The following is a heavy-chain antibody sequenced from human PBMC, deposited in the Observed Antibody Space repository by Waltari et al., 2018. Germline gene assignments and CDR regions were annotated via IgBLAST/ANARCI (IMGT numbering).Heavy chain of an antibody. V-gene: IGHV4-34*01. CDR1: GGSFSGYY. D-gene: IGHD3-9*01. CDR2: INHSGST. Sequence: QLQLQQWGAGLLKPSETLSLTCAVYGGSFSGYYWSWIRQPPGKGLEWIGEINHSGSTNYNPSLKSRVTISVDTSKNQFSLKLSSVTAADTAVYYCARGGDVLRYFDWLGNGPPKFDYWGQGTLVTVSS. J-gene: IGHJ4*02. CDR3: ARGGDVLRYFDWLGNGPPKFDY.